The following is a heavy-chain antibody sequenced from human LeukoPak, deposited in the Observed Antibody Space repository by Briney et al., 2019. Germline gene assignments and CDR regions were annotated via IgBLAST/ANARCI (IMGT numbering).Heavy chain of an antibody. CDR1: GFNFSRDG. V-gene: IGHV3-48*02. D-gene: IGHD3-22*01. J-gene: IGHJ4*02. CDR2: ISSSSDII. Sequence: GGSLRLSCAASGFNFSRDGMSWVRQAPGKGLEWISYISSSSDIIYYADSVKGRFTISRDHAKNSLYLHMKRLRDEDTAVYFCARESCYYDGRGCWSFDCWGQGTLVTVSS. CDR3: ARESCYYDGRGCWSFDC.